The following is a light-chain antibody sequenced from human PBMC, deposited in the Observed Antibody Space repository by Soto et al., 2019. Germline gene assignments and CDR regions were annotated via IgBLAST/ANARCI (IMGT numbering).Light chain of an antibody. CDR2: KAS. Sequence: DIQMTQSPSTLSASVGDRVTITCRASQSISNLVAWYQQKPGKAPFLLIYKASSLQSGVPSRFSGRASGTEFSLTISSLQPDDFASYYCHQYYSYPWMFGQGTKVEIK. CDR1: QSISNL. J-gene: IGKJ1*01. V-gene: IGKV1-5*03. CDR3: HQYYSYPWM.